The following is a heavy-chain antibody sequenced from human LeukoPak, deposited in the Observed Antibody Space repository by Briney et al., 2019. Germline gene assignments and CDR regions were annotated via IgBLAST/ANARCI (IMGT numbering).Heavy chain of an antibody. D-gene: IGHD1-26*01. CDR2: TYYTSKWYN. V-gene: IGHV6-1*01. CDR1: GDRVSSNSAA. CDR3: TRVSSPWSPRDAFDI. Sequence: SQTLSLTCAISGDRVSSNSAAWPWIRQSPSRGLEWLGRTYYTSKWYNDYAVSVKSRITINPDTSKNQFSLRLNSVTPEDTAVYYCTRVSSPWSPRDAFDIWGQGTMVTVSS. J-gene: IGHJ3*02.